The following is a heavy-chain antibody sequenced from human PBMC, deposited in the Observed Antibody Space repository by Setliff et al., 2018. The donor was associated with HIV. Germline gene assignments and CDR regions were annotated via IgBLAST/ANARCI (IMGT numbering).Heavy chain of an antibody. CDR2: IFASGST. Sequence: SETLSLTCTVSGGSFSSYHWSWIRHPAGKGLEWIGHIFASGSTNYNPSLKSRVTMSIDTSKKQFSLKLNSVTAADTAVYYCAAYRSGAHWFDPWGQGTLVTVSS. CDR1: GGSFSSYH. V-gene: IGHV4-4*07. J-gene: IGHJ5*02. D-gene: IGHD1-1*01. CDR3: AAYRSGAHWFDP.